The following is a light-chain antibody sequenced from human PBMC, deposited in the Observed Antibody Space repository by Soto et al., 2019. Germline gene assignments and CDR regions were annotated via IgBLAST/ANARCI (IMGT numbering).Light chain of an antibody. CDR3: QQYNSYSRT. CDR1: QSISSW. Sequence: DIQMTQSPSTLSASVGDRVTITCRASQSISSWLAWYQQKPGKAPKLLIYDASSLESGVPSRFSGSGSGTEFTLTISSLQPDDFATYYCQQYNSYSRTFGQETKV. CDR2: DAS. V-gene: IGKV1-5*01. J-gene: IGKJ1*01.